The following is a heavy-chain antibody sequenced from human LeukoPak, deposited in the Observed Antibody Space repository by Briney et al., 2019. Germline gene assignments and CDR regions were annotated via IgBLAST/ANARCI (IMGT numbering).Heavy chain of an antibody. CDR2: IHNSGST. V-gene: IGHV4-59*01. D-gene: IGHD6-13*01. Sequence: SETLSLTCTVSGASISSYYWRWLRQPPGKGLEWIGYIHNSGSTNYNPSLKSRVTLSVDTSKNQFSLRLTSVTAADTAVYYCARGHIEVAGTLDYWGQGSLVTVSS. J-gene: IGHJ4*02. CDR1: GASISSYY. CDR3: ARGHIEVAGTLDY.